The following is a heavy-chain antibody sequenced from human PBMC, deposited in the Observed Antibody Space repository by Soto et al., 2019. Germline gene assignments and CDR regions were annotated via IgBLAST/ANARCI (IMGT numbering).Heavy chain of an antibody. CDR1: GFTFTSYA. V-gene: IGHV3-30-3*01. J-gene: IGHJ6*02. CDR2: ISNDGSNY. D-gene: IGHD3-3*01. CDR3: ARGTTLAIFDYGMDV. Sequence: QVQLVESGGGVVQPGGSLRLSCAASGFTFTSYAMHWVRQAPGKGLEWVAVISNDGSNYYYADSVRGRFTISRDNTKNTLFLQMSSLRGEDSGVYYCARGTTLAIFDYGMDVWGQGTTVTVSS.